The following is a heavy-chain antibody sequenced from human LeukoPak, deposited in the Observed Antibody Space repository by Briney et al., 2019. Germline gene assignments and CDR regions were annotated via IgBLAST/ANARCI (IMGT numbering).Heavy chain of an antibody. CDR3: ARDSSSWYFLYYYYMDV. V-gene: IGHV3-11*04. D-gene: IGHD6-13*01. J-gene: IGHJ6*03. CDR1: GFTFSDYY. Sequence: GGSLRLSCAASGFTFSDYYMSWIRQAPGKGLEWVSYISSSGSFIYYADSVKGRFTISRDNAKNSLYLQMNSLRAEDTAVYYCARDSSSWYFLYYYYMDVWGKGTTVTVSS. CDR2: ISSSGSFI.